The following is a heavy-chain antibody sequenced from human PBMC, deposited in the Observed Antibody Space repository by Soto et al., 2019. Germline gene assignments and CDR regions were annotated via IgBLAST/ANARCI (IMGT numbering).Heavy chain of an antibody. CDR3: AKEGVRDSSISLYFFDQ. D-gene: IGHD3-10*01. Sequence: EVQLLDSGGGSVQPGGSLRLSCAASGFPFINYAMHWVRQAPGKGLEWVSAISGSGGRTYYGDSVKGQFTISRDNSKDTLYLHMNRLTAEDTAVYFCAKEGVRDSSISLYFFDQWGQGTLVTVSS. CDR1: GFPFINYA. CDR2: ISGSGGRT. J-gene: IGHJ4*02. V-gene: IGHV3-23*01.